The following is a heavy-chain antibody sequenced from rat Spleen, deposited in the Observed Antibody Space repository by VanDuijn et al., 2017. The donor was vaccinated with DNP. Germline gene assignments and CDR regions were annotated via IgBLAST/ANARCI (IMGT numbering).Heavy chain of an antibody. D-gene: IGHD1-2*01. J-gene: IGHJ3*01. V-gene: IGHV5-25*01. CDR2: ISTSGGST. Sequence: EVQLVESGGDLVQPGRSLKLSCAASGFTFSNYDMAWVRQAPTKGLEWVASISTSGGSTYYRDSVKGRFTVSRDNAKSTLYLQMDSLRSEDTATYYCARHEDYSSYIYGFAYWGQGTLVTVSS. CDR1: GFTFSNYD. CDR3: ARHEDYSSYIYGFAY.